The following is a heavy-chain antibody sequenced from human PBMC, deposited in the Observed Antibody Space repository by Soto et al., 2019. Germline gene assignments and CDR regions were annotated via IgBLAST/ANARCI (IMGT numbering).Heavy chain of an antibody. Sequence: ASVKVSCKTSGYTFSSYGITWVRQAPGQGLEWMGWISTYNGNTRYEEMVEGRVTMTTDTSTSTAYLELRSLKSDDTAVYYCARMGGFLDWLEILVDYWGQGTLVTVSS. CDR3: ARMGGFLDWLEILVDY. D-gene: IGHD3-3*01. CDR1: GYTFSSYG. J-gene: IGHJ4*02. CDR2: ISTYNGNT. V-gene: IGHV1-18*04.